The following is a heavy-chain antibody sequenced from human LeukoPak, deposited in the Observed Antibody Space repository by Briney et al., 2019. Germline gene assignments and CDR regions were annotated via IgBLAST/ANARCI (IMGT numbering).Heavy chain of an antibody. D-gene: IGHD2/OR15-2a*01. V-gene: IGHV3-23*01. CDR1: GFTFSSYA. CDR3: AKDLFFISRSYFDS. CDR2: ISGTGSST. Sequence: GGSLRLSCAASGFTFSSYAMSWVRQAPGKGLEWVSGISGTGSSTHHADSVKGRFTISRDNSKNTLYLQMNSLRAEDTAVFYCAKDLFFISRSYFDSWGQGTLVTVSS. J-gene: IGHJ4*02.